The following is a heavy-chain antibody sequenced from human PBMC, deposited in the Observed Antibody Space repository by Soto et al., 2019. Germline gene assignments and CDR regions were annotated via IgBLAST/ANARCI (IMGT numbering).Heavy chain of an antibody. CDR3: ARGDILTGYPI. J-gene: IGHJ3*02. CDR1: GGSISSYY. V-gene: IGHV4-59*01. D-gene: IGHD3-9*01. CDR2: IYYSGST. Sequence: SETLSLTCTVSGGSISSYYWSWIRQPPGKGLEWIGYIYYSGSTNYSPSLKSRVTISVDTSKNQFSLKLSSVTAADTAVYYCARGDILTGYPIWGQGTMVTVSS.